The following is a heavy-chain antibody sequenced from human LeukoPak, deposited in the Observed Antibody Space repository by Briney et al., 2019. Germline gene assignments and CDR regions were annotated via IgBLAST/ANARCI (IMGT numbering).Heavy chain of an antibody. D-gene: IGHD2-2*01. V-gene: IGHV1-18*01. CDR1: GYTFSAYG. CDR3: ARSRCSDSASCYYFFFFDS. CDR2: SSGTGYNM. J-gene: IGHJ4*02. Sequence: ASVKVSCKASGYTFSAYGITWVRQAPGQGLEWMAWSSGTGYNMEYAQKFQGRVTMTTDTSTSTAYLELRSLRSDDTAVYYCARSRCSDSASCYYFFFFDSWGQGSLVTVSS.